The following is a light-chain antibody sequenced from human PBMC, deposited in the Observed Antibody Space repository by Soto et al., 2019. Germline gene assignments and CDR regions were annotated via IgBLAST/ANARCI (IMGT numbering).Light chain of an antibody. V-gene: IGKV1-39*01. CDR2: LAS. Sequence: DIQMTQSPSSLSASVGDRVTITCRASQSISNYLNWYQQRPGKAPKLLIYLASSLSSGVPSKFSGSGSGTDFTLIISVLQPEDSATYYCQQTYKTPLTFGQGTKVEIK. CDR1: QSISNY. CDR3: QQTYKTPLT. J-gene: IGKJ1*01.